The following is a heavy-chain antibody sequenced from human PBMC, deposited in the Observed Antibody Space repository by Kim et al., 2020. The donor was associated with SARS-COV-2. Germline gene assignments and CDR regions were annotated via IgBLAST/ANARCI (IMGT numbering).Heavy chain of an antibody. Sequence: SMTIYSPDSWKGRFPISRDNAKNSLYLQMNSLRAEDTAVYYCANSYGYYYWGQGTLVTVSS. V-gene: IGHV3-48*04. CDR2: SMTI. J-gene: IGHJ4*02. CDR3: ANSYGYYY. D-gene: IGHD5-18*01.